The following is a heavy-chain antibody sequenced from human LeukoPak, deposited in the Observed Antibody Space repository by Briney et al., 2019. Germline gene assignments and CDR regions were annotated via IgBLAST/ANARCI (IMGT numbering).Heavy chain of an antibody. CDR2: IYTSGST. J-gene: IGHJ4*02. D-gene: IGHD2-21*02. V-gene: IGHV4-61*02. Sequence: SETLSLTCTVSGGSISSGSYYWSWIRQPAGKGLEWIGRIYTSGSTNYNPSLKSRVTISVDTSKNQFSLKLSSVTAADTAVYYCARSPRRVTATIYFDYWGQGTLVTVSS. CDR3: ARSPRRVTATIYFDY. CDR1: GGSISSGSYY.